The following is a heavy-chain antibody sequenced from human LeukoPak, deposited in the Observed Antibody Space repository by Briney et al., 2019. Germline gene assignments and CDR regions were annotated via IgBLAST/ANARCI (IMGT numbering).Heavy chain of an antibody. D-gene: IGHD6-19*01. V-gene: IGHV3-23*01. J-gene: IGHJ4*02. Sequence: PGGSQRLSCAASGFTFSSYAMSWVRQAPGRGLEWVSAISGSGGSTYYADSVKGRFTISRDNSKNTLYLQMNSLRAEDTAVYYCAKGRGGWYLYYFDYWGQGTLVTVSS. CDR2: ISGSGGST. CDR1: GFTFSSYA. CDR3: AKGRGGWYLYYFDY.